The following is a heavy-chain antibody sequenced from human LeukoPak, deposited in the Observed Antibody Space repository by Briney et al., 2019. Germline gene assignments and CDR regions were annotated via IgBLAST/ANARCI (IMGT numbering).Heavy chain of an antibody. CDR1: GDSVSSNSAA. Sequence: SQTLSLTCGISGDSVSSNSAAWNCIRQSPSRGLEWLGRTYYRSKWFINYAPFVKSRIIINPDTPKNQVSLQLNSVTPEDTAVYYCTRSDCSSGRCPGFDNWGQGTLVTVSS. V-gene: IGHV6-1*01. CDR2: TYYRSKWFI. J-gene: IGHJ4*02. CDR3: TRSDCSSGRCPGFDN. D-gene: IGHD6-19*01.